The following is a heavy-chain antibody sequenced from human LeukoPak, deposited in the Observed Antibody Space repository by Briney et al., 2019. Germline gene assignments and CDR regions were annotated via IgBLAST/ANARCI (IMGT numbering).Heavy chain of an antibody. V-gene: IGHV3-21*01. CDR2: ISGSSRYI. J-gene: IGHJ4*02. Sequence: GGSLRLPCAASAFTFSSYNMIWVRQAPGKGLEWVSSISGSSRYIYYADSMKGRFTISRDNAKNSVYLQMNSLRAEDTAVYYCARGRGELLTFDYWGQGTLVTVSS. D-gene: IGHD1-26*01. CDR1: AFTFSSYN. CDR3: ARGRGELLTFDY.